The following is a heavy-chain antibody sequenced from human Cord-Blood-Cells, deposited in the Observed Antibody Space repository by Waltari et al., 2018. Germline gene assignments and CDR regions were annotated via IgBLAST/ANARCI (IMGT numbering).Heavy chain of an antibody. CDR1: GYTFTGYY. Sequence: QVQLVQSGAEVKKPGSSQKVPCKDSGYTFTGYYMHWVRQAPGQGLEWMGWINPNSGGTNYAQKFQGWVTMTRDTSISTAYMELSRLRSDDTGVYYCSRGDQQLVHYWGQGTLVTVSA. D-gene: IGHD6-13*01. J-gene: IGHJ4*02. CDR2: INPNSGGT. V-gene: IGHV1-2*04. CDR3: SRGDQQLVHY.